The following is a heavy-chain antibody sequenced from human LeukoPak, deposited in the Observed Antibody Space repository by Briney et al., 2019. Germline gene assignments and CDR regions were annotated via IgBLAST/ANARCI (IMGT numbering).Heavy chain of an antibody. CDR2: YRGNT. CDR3: ARHYCSGGSCYLGFDY. Sequence: SETLSLTCTVSGGSISTYYWRWIRQPPGKGLEWVGYYRGNTNYNPSPKSRDTISVDTSKNQSSLKLSSVTAADTALYSGARHYCSGGSCYLGFDYWGQGTLVTVSS. CDR1: GGSISTYY. V-gene: IGHV4-59*01. J-gene: IGHJ4*02. D-gene: IGHD2-15*01.